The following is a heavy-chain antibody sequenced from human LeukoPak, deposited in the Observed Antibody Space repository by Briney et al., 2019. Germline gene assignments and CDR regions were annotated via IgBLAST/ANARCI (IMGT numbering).Heavy chain of an antibody. CDR2: INTSSNTI. J-gene: IGHJ5*02. CDR3: ARAPYCTSSNCDTGHNWFDP. Sequence: PGGSLRLSCAASGFTFSDYHMSWIRQAPGKGLQWVSSINTSSNTIYYADSVRGRFAISSDSAKNSLYLQTNNLRAEDTAIYFCARAPYCTSSNCDTGHNWFDPWGQGTLVTVSS. V-gene: IGHV3-11*04. D-gene: IGHD2-2*02. CDR1: GFTFSDYH.